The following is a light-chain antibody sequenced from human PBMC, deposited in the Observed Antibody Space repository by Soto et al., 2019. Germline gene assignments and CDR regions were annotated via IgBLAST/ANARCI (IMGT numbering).Light chain of an antibody. CDR1: ESIRTW. Sequence: DIQMTQSPTTLSASIGDRVTITCRASESIRTWLAWYQHKPGKAPKFLIYDASTLESGVPSRFSGSGSGTEFTLTTSSLQPEDFATYYCQQTYSTLDSFGQGTKVDIK. CDR3: QQTYSTLDS. J-gene: IGKJ2*03. V-gene: IGKV1-5*01. CDR2: DAS.